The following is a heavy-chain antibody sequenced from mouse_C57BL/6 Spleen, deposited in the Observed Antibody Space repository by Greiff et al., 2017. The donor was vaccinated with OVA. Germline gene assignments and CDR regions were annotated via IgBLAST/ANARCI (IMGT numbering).Heavy chain of an antibody. CDR1: GFSLTSYG. J-gene: IGHJ2*01. CDR2: IWSGGST. V-gene: IGHV2-2*01. Sequence: QVQLKESGPGLVQPSQSLSITCTVSGFSLTSYGVHWVRQSPGKGLEWLGVIWSGGSTDYNAAFISRLSISKDNSKSQVFFKMNSLQADDTAIYYCARKFEGGKLGPLYFDYWGQGTTLTVSS. D-gene: IGHD4-1*01. CDR3: ARKFEGGKLGPLYFDY.